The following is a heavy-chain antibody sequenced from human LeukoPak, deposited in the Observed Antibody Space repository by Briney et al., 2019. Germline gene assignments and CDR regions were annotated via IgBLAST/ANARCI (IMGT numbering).Heavy chain of an antibody. D-gene: IGHD6-19*01. V-gene: IGHV1-3*01. CDR2: INAGNGNT. J-gene: IGHJ4*02. CDR3: AGGSSARWSFDY. CDR1: GYTFTSYA. Sequence: GASVKVSCKASGYTFTSYAKHWVRQAPGQRLEWMGWINAGNGNTKYSQKFQGRVTITRDTSASTAYMELSSLRSEDTAVYYCAGGSSARWSFDYWGQGTLVTVSS.